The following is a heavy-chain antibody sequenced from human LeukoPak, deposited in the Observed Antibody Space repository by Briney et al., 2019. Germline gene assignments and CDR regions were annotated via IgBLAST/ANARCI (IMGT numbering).Heavy chain of an antibody. J-gene: IGHJ6*02. CDR1: GGSISSYY. CDR2: IYYSGST. V-gene: IGHV4-59*01. Sequence: SETLSLTCTVSGGSISSYYWSWIRQPPGKGLEWIGYIYYSGSTNYNPSLKSRVTISVDTSKNQFSLKLSSVTAADTAVYYCARVVRAARPYYYGMGVWGQGTTVTVSS. D-gene: IGHD6-6*01. CDR3: ARVVRAARPYYYGMGV.